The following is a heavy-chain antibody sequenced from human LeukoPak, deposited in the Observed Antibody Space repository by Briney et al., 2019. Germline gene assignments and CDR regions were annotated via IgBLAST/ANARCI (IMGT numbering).Heavy chain of an antibody. V-gene: IGHV3-21*01. CDR2: ISSSSSYI. J-gene: IGHJ4*02. Sequence: GGSLRLSCAASGFTFSSYSMNWVRQAPGKGLEWVSSISSSSSYIYYADSVKGRFTISRDNAKNSLYLQMNGLRAEDTAVYYCAREIVATIGDYWGQGTLVTVSS. D-gene: IGHD5-12*01. CDR3: AREIVATIGDY. CDR1: GFTFSSYS.